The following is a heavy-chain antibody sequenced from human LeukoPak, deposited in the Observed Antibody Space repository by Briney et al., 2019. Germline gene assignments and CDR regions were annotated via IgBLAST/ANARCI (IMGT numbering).Heavy chain of an antibody. D-gene: IGHD2-15*01. CDR2: ISGSGGST. Sequence: GGSLRLSCAASGFTFSSYAMSWVRQAPGKGLEWVSAISGSGGSTYYADSVKGRFTISRDNSKNTLYLQMNSLRAEDTAVYYCARDPEGSCSGGSCYSHPIGYWGQGTLVTVSS. V-gene: IGHV3-23*01. CDR3: ARDPEGSCSGGSCYSHPIGY. CDR1: GFTFSSYA. J-gene: IGHJ4*02.